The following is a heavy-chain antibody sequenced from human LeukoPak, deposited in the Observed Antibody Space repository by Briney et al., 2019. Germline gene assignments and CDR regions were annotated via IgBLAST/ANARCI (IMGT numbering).Heavy chain of an antibody. CDR3: ARDLKVGARYYYYYGMDV. Sequence: SQTLSLTCTVSGGSISSGDYYWSWIRQPPGKGLEWIGYIYYSGSTYYSPSLKSRVTISLDTSQNQFSLKLTSGTAADTAVYYCARDLKVGARYYYYYGMDVWGQGTTVTVSS. CDR2: IYYSGST. J-gene: IGHJ6*02. V-gene: IGHV4-30-4*01. CDR1: GGSISSGDYY. D-gene: IGHD1-26*01.